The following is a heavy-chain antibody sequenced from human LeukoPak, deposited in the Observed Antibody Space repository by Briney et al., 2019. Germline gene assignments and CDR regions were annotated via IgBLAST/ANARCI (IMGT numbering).Heavy chain of an antibody. CDR3: ARVSRVRGVIISYFDY. D-gene: IGHD3-10*01. CDR1: SGSISSYY. J-gene: IGHJ4*02. Sequence: SETLSLTCTVSSGSISSYYWNWIRQPPGKGLEWLGYIYYSGSTKYNPSLRSRVTISVDTSKNQFSLYLSSVTAADTAVYYCARVSRVRGVIISYFDYWGQGTLVTVSS. V-gene: IGHV4-59*01. CDR2: IYYSGST.